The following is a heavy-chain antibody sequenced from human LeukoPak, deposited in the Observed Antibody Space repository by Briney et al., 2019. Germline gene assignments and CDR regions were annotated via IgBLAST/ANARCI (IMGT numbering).Heavy chain of an antibody. Sequence: GGSLRLSCAASGFTFSSYWMSWVRQAPGKGLEWVANIKQDGSEKYYVDSVKGRFTISRDNAKNSLYLQMNSLRAEDTAVYYCAREGASISHDFDYWGQGTLVTVSS. D-gene: IGHD2-2*01. CDR1: GFTFSSYW. J-gene: IGHJ4*02. CDR2: IKQDGSEK. CDR3: AREGASISHDFDY. V-gene: IGHV3-7*01.